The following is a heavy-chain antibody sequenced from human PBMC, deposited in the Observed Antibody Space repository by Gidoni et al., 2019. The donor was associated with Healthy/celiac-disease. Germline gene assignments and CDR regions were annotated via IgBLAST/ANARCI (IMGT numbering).Heavy chain of an antibody. Sequence: EVQLVESGGGLVQPGGSLRLSCAASGFTVSSHYLSWVRQAPGKGLEWVSVIYSGGSTYYADSVKGRFTISRQNSKNTLYLQMNSLRAEDTAVYYCAREVVVITSRARKNSYYDDGMDVWGQGTTVTVSS. CDR3: AREVVVITSRARKNSYYDDGMDV. CDR2: IYSGGST. J-gene: IGHJ6*02. D-gene: IGHD3-22*01. V-gene: IGHV3-53*04. CDR1: GFTVSSHY.